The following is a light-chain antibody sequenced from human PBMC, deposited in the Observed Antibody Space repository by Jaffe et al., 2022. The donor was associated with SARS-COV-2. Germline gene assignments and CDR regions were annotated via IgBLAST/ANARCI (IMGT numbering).Light chain of an antibody. V-gene: IGLV10-54*01. CDR1: NKNVGSQG. CDR2: RNN. Sequence: QAGLTQPPSVSKGLGQTATLNCTGINKNVGSQGAVWLQQYQGHPPRLLSYRNNDRPSGISERLSASRSGDTAFLTITSLQPDDEADYYCSAWDNRINVWVFGGGTRLTVL. CDR3: SAWDNRINVWV. J-gene: IGLJ3*02.